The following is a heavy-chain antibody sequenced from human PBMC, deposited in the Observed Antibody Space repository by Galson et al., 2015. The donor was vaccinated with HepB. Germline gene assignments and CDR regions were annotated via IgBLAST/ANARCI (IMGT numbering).Heavy chain of an antibody. J-gene: IGHJ4*02. V-gene: IGHV3-30*03. CDR3: ASDNFDY. CDR1: GLTFRNYG. CDR2: ITSDGSKK. Sequence: SLRLSCAASGLTFRNYGTHRVRQAPGKGLEWVAVITSDGSKKFYADSATGRFTISRDNSKNTLYLQMNSRRGEDTAVYYCASDNFDYWGQGTLVTVSS.